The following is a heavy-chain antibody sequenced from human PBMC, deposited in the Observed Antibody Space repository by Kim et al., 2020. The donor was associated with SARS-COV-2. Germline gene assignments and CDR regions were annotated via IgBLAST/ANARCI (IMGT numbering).Heavy chain of an antibody. Sequence: SGPTLVNPTQTLTLTCTFSGFSLSTSGVGVGWIRQPPGKALEWLALIYWDDDKRYSPSLKSRLTITKDTSKNQVVLTMTNMDPVDTATYYCAHRRWGLYCSGGSCYWGPHEDSFDYWGQGTLVTVSS. CDR1: GFSLSTSGVG. CDR3: AHRRWGLYCSGGSCYWGPHEDSFDY. V-gene: IGHV2-5*02. D-gene: IGHD2-15*01. CDR2: IYWDDDK. J-gene: IGHJ4*02.